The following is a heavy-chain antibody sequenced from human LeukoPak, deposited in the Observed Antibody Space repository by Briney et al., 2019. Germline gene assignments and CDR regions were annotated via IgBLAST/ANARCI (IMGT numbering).Heavy chain of an antibody. CDR3: ARGPFWYNWRGGYFDY. CDR1: GYTFTGYY. Sequence: ASVKVSCKASGYTFTGYYMHWVRQAPGQGLEWMGWINPNSGGTNYAQKFQGRVTMTRDTSISTAYMELSRLRSDDTAVYYCARGPFWYNWRGGYFDYWGQGTLVTVSS. CDR2: INPNSGGT. J-gene: IGHJ4*02. D-gene: IGHD1-1*01. V-gene: IGHV1-2*02.